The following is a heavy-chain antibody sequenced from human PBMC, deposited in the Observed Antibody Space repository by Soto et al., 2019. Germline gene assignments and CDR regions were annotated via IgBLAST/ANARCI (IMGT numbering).Heavy chain of an antibody. CDR1: GFTFSTYA. J-gene: IGHJ3*02. D-gene: IGHD3-22*01. CDR3: AKDRFYYDGSAYYYDAFDI. Sequence: EVQLLESGGGLVQPGGSLRLSCAASGFTFSTYAMSWVRQAPGKGLEWVSAISGSGGSTYYADSVKGRFTISRDNSKNTLYLQMSSLRAEDTALYYCAKDRFYYDGSAYYYDAFDIWGQGTMVTVSS. V-gene: IGHV3-23*01. CDR2: ISGSGGST.